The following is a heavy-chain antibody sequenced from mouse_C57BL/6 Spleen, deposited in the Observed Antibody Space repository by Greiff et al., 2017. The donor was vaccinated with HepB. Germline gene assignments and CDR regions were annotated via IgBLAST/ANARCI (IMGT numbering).Heavy chain of an antibody. CDR2: IYPGDGDT. Sequence: QVHVKQPGTELVKPGASVKLSCKASGYAFSSSWMNWVKQRPGKGLEWIGRIYPGDGDTNYNGKFKGKATLTADKSSSTAYMQLSSLTSEDSAVYFCARNYGSSPSYWYFDVWGTGTTVTVSS. D-gene: IGHD1-1*01. CDR1: GYAFSSSW. V-gene: IGHV1-82*01. CDR3: ARNYGSSPSYWYFDV. J-gene: IGHJ1*03.